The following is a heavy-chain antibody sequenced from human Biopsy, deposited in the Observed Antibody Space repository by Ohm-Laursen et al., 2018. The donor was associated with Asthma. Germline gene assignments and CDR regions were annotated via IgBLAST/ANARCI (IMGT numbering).Heavy chain of an antibody. CDR1: GGTFSNFA. Sequence: SVKVSCKAPGGTFSNFAISWVRQAPGQGLEWLGGIMTVFGTTNYAQKFQGRVTITADESTSTTYMEVTSMRSEDTAIYYCARCQVGYSSGWSLLLKKIYYSGMDVWGQGTAVTVSS. V-gene: IGHV1-69*13. J-gene: IGHJ6*02. CDR3: ARCQVGYSSGWSLLLKKIYYSGMDV. D-gene: IGHD6-19*01. CDR2: IMTVFGTT.